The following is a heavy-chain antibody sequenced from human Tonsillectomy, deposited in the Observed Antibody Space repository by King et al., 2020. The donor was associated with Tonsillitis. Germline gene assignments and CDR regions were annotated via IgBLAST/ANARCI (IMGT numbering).Heavy chain of an antibody. CDR1: GYTLTRYG. J-gene: IGHJ6*02. Sequence: VQLVQSGAEVKKPGASVKVSCKASGYTLTRYGISWVRQAPGQGLEWMGWISAYNGNTNYAQNLQGRVTITTDTSTSTAYLEMRSLRSDDTAVYYCARDDGDNDRSHYGMDVWGQGTTVTVSS. D-gene: IGHD1-1*01. V-gene: IGHV1-18*04. CDR3: ARDDGDNDRSHYGMDV. CDR2: ISAYNGNT.